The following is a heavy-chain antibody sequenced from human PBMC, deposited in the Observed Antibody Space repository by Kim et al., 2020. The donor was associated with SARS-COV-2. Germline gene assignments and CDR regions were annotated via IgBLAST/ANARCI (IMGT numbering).Heavy chain of an antibody. CDR3: AGDRATGTPEYCDY. D-gene: IGHD1-1*01. J-gene: IGHJ4*02. Sequence: NPSHKSRVTKSVETSKNQFSLKLGSVTAADAAVYYCAGDRATGTPEYCDYWGQGTLVTVSS. V-gene: IGHV4-59*01.